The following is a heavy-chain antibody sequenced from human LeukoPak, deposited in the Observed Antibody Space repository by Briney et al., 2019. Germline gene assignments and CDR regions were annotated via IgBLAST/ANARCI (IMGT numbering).Heavy chain of an antibody. Sequence: SETLSLTCAVYGGSFSGYYWSWIRQPPXXXLEWIGEINHSGXTXYNPSLKSRVTISVDTSKNQFSLKLSSVTAADTAVYYCARGGIGYCSSTSCYRPNGDFDYWGQGTLVTVSS. CDR2: INHSGXT. J-gene: IGHJ4*02. V-gene: IGHV4-34*01. D-gene: IGHD2-2*01. CDR3: ARGGIGYCSSTSCYRPNGDFDY. CDR1: GGSFSGYY.